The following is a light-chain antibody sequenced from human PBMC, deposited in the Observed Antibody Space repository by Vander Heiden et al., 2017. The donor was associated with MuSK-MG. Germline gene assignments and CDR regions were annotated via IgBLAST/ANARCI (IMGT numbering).Light chain of an antibody. CDR1: HSVDSW. CDR2: TVS. V-gene: IGKV1-5*03. CDR3: QQDIRCPNT. J-gene: IGKJ4*01. Sequence: IQITQSPYTLSASVGDRVTITCRASHSVDSWLAWYQQKPGKAPRLLIYTVSNLQSGVPFRFSGSGSGTEYTLTISSLQPEDFATYYCQQDIRCPNTFGGGTKLEIK.